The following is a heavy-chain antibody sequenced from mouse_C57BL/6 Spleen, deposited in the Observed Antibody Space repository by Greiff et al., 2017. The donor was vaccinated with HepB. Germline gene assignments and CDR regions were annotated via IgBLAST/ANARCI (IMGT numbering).Heavy chain of an antibody. J-gene: IGHJ2*01. D-gene: IGHD2-3*01. V-gene: IGHV1-85*01. Sequence: QVQLQQSGPELVKPGASVKLSCKASGYTFTSYDINWVKQRPGQGLEWIGWIYPRDGSTKYNEKFKGKATLTVDTSSSTAYMELHSLTSEDSAVYFCARSGDVYYDPHFDYWGQGTTLTVAS. CDR2: IYPRDGST. CDR3: ARSGDVYYDPHFDY. CDR1: GYTFTSYD.